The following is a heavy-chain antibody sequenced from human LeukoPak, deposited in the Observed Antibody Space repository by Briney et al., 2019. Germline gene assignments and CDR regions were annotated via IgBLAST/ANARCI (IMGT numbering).Heavy chain of an antibody. D-gene: IGHD4-23*01. V-gene: IGHV3-11*01. J-gene: IGHJ4*02. CDR3: ARDAGYGGNVDY. CDR1: EFTFSDYY. Sequence: PGGSLRLSCSASEFTFSDYYMSWIRQAPGKGLEWVSYISSSGSTIYYADSVKGRFTISRDNAKNSRYLQMNSLRAEDTAVYYCARDAGYGGNVDYWGQGTLVTVSS. CDR2: ISSSGSTI.